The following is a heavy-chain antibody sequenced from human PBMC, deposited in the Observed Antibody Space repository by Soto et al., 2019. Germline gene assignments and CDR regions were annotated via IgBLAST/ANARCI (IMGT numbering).Heavy chain of an antibody. Sequence: SVKVSCKASGVTFSSYAISWVRQAPGQGLEWMGGIIPIFGTANYAQKFQGRVTITADESTSTAYMELSSLRSEDTAVYYCARDPNDVDTAMVQPINYYYYGMDVWGQGTTVTVSS. CDR3: ARDPNDVDTAMVQPINYYYYGMDV. J-gene: IGHJ6*02. V-gene: IGHV1-69*13. D-gene: IGHD5-18*01. CDR1: GVTFSSYA. CDR2: IIPIFGTA.